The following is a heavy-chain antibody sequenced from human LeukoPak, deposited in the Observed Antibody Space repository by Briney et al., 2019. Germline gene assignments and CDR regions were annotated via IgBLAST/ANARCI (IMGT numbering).Heavy chain of an antibody. CDR1: GGSISSSSYY. CDR3: ASQNYDSSGYYYLPFDY. D-gene: IGHD3-22*01. V-gene: IGHV4-39*01. Sequence: SETLSLTYTVSGGSISSSSYYWGWIRQPPGKGLEWIGSIYYSGSTYYNPSLKSRVTISVDTSKNQFSLKLSSVTAADTAVYYCASQNYDSSGYYYLPFDYWGQGTLVTVSS. J-gene: IGHJ4*02. CDR2: IYYSGST.